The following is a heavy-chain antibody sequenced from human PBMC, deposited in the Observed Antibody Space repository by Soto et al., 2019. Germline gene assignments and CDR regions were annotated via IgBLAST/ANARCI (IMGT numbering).Heavy chain of an antibody. Sequence: SETLSLTCAVYGGSFSGYYWSWIRQPPGKGLEWIGEINHSGSTNYNLSLKSRVTISVDTSKIQFSLKLSSVTAADTAVYYCAGQTLAALFRWGQGTLVTVSS. CDR1: GGSFSGYY. CDR3: AGQTLAALFR. CDR2: INHSGST. V-gene: IGHV4-34*01. J-gene: IGHJ4*02. D-gene: IGHD6-13*01.